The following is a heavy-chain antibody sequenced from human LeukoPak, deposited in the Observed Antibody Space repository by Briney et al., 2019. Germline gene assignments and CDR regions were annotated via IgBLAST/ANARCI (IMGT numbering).Heavy chain of an antibody. CDR2: ISGSGGST. V-gene: IGHV3-23*01. CDR3: ANPGYSSGWDNFDY. D-gene: IGHD6-19*01. Sequence: GGSLRLSCAASGFTFSSYAMSWVRQAPGEGLEWVSAISGSGGSTYYADSVKGRFTISRDNSKNTLYLQTNSLRAEDTAVYYCANPGYSSGWDNFDYWGQGTLVTVSS. CDR1: GFTFSSYA. J-gene: IGHJ4*02.